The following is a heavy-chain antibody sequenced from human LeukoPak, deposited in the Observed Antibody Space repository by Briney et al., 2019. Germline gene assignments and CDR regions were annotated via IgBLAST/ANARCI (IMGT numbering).Heavy chain of an antibody. Sequence: GGSLRLSCAASGFTFSDYEINWVRQAPGKGLEWISRISTSGSTTYYADSVKGRFTISRDNAKNSLFLQMNTLTAEDTAVYYCARGALHVFDYWGQGTPVTVSS. J-gene: IGHJ4*02. V-gene: IGHV3-48*03. CDR2: ISTSGSTT. CDR1: GFTFSDYE. CDR3: ARGALHVFDY. D-gene: IGHD3-10*02.